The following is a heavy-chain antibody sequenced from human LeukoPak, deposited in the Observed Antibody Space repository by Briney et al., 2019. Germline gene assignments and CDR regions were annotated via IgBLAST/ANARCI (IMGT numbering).Heavy chain of an antibody. V-gene: IGHV3-48*03. CDR1: GFTFSSYE. J-gene: IGHJ4*02. CDR3: ARFGRYSGYDLDYEDY. D-gene: IGHD5-12*01. CDR2: ISSSGSTI. Sequence: GGSLRLSCAASGFTFSSYEMNWVRQAPGKGLEWVSYISSSGSTIYYADSVKGRFTISRDNAKNSLYLQMNSLRAEDTAVYYCARFGRYSGYDLDYEDYWGQGTLVTVSS.